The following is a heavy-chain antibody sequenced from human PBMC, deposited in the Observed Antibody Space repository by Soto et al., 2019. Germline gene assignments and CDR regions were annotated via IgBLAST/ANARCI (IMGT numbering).Heavy chain of an antibody. D-gene: IGHD3-3*01. Sequence: WASVKVSCKASGYTFTSYGISWVRQAPGQGLEWMGWISAYNGNTNYAQKLQGRVTVTTDTSTSTAYMELRSLRSDDTAVYYCAIAGHRRGYYDFWSGYSARNWFDPWGQGTLVTVPS. CDR2: ISAYNGNT. CDR1: GYTFTSYG. CDR3: AIAGHRRGYYDFWSGYSARNWFDP. J-gene: IGHJ5*02. V-gene: IGHV1-18*04.